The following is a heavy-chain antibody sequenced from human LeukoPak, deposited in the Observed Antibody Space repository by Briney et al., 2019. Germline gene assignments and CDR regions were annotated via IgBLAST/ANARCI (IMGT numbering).Heavy chain of an antibody. V-gene: IGHV3-23*01. Sequence: FSXYAMSWVRQXPGKGLEWVSAISGSGGSTYYADSVKGRFTISRDNSKNTLYLQMNSLRAEDTAVYYCAKASPPDFWSGYYLDFDYWGQGTLVTVSS. CDR3: AKASPPDFWSGYYLDFDY. J-gene: IGHJ4*02. CDR1: FSXYA. CDR2: ISGSGGST. D-gene: IGHD3-3*01.